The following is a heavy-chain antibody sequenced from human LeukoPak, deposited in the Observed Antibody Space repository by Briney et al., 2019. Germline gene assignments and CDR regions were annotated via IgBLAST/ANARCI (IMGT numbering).Heavy chain of an antibody. CDR3: TKDWSADY. CDR2: LSDDGDT. CDR1: GFTLSSYA. J-gene: IGHJ4*02. Sequence: GRSLRLSCAASGFTLSSYAMTWVRQAPGKGLEWVSALSDDGDTKYTDSVKGRFTISRDNSKITLYLQMNSLRAEATAIYYCTKDWSADYWGQGTLVTVSS. V-gene: IGHV3-23*01.